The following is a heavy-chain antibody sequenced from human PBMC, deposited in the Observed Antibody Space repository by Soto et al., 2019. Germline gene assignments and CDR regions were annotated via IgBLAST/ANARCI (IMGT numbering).Heavy chain of an antibody. CDR1: CFTFTSFA. J-gene: IGHJ6*02. CDR2: ISGSGDST. V-gene: IGHV3-23*01. D-gene: IGHD5-18*01. CDR3: AKVVGTAMVYDTYAMDV. Sequence: PGGSLKLSCASSCFTFTSFAMSWVRQAPGKGLEWASAISGSGDSTFYADSVKGRFTISRDNSKSTLYLQMNSLRADDTADYFCAKVVGTAMVYDTYAMDVWGQGTTVTVSS.